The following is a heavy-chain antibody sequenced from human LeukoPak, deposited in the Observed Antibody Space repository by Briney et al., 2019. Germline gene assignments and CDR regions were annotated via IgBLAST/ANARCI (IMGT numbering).Heavy chain of an antibody. CDR1: GGFISSSSYY. CDR2: IYYSGST. V-gene: IGHV4-39*07. D-gene: IGHD3-10*01. J-gene: IGHJ5*02. Sequence: PSETLSLTCTVSGGFISSSSYYWGWIRQPPGKGLEWIGCIYYSGSTYYSPSLKSRVTISVDTSKNQFSLKLRSVTAADTAVYYCARGVILLWFGSYNWFDPWGQGTLVTVSS. CDR3: ARGVILLWFGSYNWFDP.